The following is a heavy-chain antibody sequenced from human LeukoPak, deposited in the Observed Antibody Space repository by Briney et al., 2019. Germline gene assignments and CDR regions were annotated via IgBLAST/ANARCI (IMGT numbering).Heavy chain of an antibody. D-gene: IGHD3-10*01. CDR1: GFTFSSYD. CDR3: ARDGSGTKAFDI. J-gene: IGHJ3*02. V-gene: IGHV3-13*04. Sequence: PGGSLRLSCAASGFTFSSYDMHWVRQATGKGLEWVSAIGTAGDTYYPGSVKGRFTISRENAKNSSYLQMNSLRAGDTAVYYCARDGSGTKAFDIWGQGTTVTVSS. CDR2: IGTAGDT.